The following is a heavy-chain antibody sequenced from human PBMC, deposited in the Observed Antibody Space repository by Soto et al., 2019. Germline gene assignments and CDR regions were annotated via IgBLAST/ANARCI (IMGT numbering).Heavy chain of an antibody. CDR2: IKSKTDGGTT. J-gene: IGHJ4*02. D-gene: IGHD5-18*01. V-gene: IGHV3-15*07. CDR3: TTTKQYSYGHGLFDY. Sequence: GGSLRLSCAASGFTFSNAWMNWVRQAPGKGLEWVGRIKSKTDGGTTDYAAPVKGRFTISRDDSKNTLYLQMNSLKTEDTAVYYCTTTKQYSYGHGLFDYWGQGTLVTVSS. CDR1: GFTFSNAW.